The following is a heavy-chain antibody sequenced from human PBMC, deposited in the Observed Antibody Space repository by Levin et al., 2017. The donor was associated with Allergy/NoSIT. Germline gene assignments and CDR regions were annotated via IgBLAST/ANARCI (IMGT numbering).Heavy chain of an antibody. CDR2: IKSKTDGGTT. CDR1: GFTFSNAW. J-gene: IGHJ4*02. CDR3: TTLYDYVWGSYRRLNKYYFDY. Sequence: GESLKISCAASGFTFSNAWMSWVRQAPGKGLEWVGRIKSKTDGGTTDYAAPVKGRFTISRDDSKNTLYLQMNSLKTEDTAVYYCTTLYDYVWGSYRRLNKYYFDYWGQGTLVTVSS. D-gene: IGHD3-16*02. V-gene: IGHV3-15*01.